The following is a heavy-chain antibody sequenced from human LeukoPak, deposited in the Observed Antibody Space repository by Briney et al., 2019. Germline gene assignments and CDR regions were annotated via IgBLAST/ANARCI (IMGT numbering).Heavy chain of an antibody. CDR2: INQSGST. D-gene: IGHD2-8*01. V-gene: IGHV4-59*08. J-gene: IGHJ6*02. CDR3: ARHEWHPSMDV. Sequence: SETLSLTCTVSGGSISSYYWSWIRQPPGKGLEWIGDINQSGSTDYNPSLKSRVTISVDTSKNQFFLRLSSVTTADTAVYYCARHEWHPSMDVWGQGTTVTVSS. CDR1: GGSISSYY.